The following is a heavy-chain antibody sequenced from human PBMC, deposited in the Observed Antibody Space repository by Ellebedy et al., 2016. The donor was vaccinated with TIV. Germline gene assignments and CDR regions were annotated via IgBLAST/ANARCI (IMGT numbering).Heavy chain of an antibody. V-gene: IGHV3-33*06. Sequence: GESLKISCTASGFTFSDYGLHWVRQAPGKGLEWVSVIYYDGRIKFYSDSVQGRFTISRDNSKNTLYLQMISLRDEDTAVYYCAKFRMGSLYGMDVWGQGTTVTVSS. D-gene: IGHD3-16*01. CDR3: AKFRMGSLYGMDV. J-gene: IGHJ6*02. CDR1: GFTFSDYG. CDR2: IYYDGRIK.